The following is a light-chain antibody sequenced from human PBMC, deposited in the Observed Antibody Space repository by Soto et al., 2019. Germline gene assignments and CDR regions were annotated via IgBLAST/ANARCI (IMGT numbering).Light chain of an antibody. Sequence: QSALTQPASVSGSPGQSITISCTGTSIDVGAYNYVSWYQQHPGKAPKLMIYEVSNRPSGVSNRFSGSKSGNTASLTISGLQAEDEADYYCSSYTRSSTLVFGGGTKVTVL. J-gene: IGLJ2*01. V-gene: IGLV2-14*01. CDR2: EVS. CDR1: SIDVGAYNY. CDR3: SSYTRSSTLV.